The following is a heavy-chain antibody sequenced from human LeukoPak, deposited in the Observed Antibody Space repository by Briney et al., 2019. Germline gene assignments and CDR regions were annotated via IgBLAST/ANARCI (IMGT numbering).Heavy chain of an antibody. CDR2: INWNGGST. D-gene: IGHD4-17*01. CDR1: GYTFDDYG. CDR3: ARRDYGDYFDY. V-gene: IGHV3-20*04. Sequence: GGSLRLSCAASGYTFDDYGMSWVRQAPGKGLEWVSGINWNGGSTGYADSVKGRFTISRDNAKNSLYLQMNSLRAEDTALYYCARRDYGDYFDYWGQGTLVTVSS. J-gene: IGHJ4*02.